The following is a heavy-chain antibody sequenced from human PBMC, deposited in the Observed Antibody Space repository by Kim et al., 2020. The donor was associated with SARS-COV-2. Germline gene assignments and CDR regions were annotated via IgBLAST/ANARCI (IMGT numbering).Heavy chain of an antibody. CDR3: ARRGLIAVAGTDY. D-gene: IGHD6-19*01. J-gene: IGHJ4*02. V-gene: IGHV5-10-1*01. Sequence: YSPSFQGHVTISADKSISTAYLQWSSLKASDTAMYYCARRGLIAVAGTDYWGQGTLVTVSS.